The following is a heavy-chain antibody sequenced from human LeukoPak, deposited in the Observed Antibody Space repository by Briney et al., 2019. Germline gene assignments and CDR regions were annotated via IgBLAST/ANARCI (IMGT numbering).Heavy chain of an antibody. Sequence: PGGSLRLSCAASGFTFSTYWMHWVRQSPGKGLLWVSRISSDGITTTYADSVRGRFTVSRDNAKNTLYLQIKSLRAEDTAIYFCASAPFSVFGVVSWGQGTVVPVSS. D-gene: IGHD3-3*01. CDR2: ISSDGITT. V-gene: IGHV3-74*03. CDR3: ASAPFSVFGVVS. J-gene: IGHJ5*02. CDR1: GFTFSTYW.